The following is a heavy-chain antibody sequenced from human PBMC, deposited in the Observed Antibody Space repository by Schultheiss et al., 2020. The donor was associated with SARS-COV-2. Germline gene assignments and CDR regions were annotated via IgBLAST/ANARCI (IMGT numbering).Heavy chain of an antibody. Sequence: SETLSLTCTVSGGSISSYYWSWIRQPQGKGLEWIGYIYYSGSTNYNTSLKSRVTISVDTSKNQFSLKLSSVTAADTAVYYCARSSGRLWFGELSFSFDIWGQGTMVTVSS. J-gene: IGHJ3*02. CDR1: GGSISSYY. D-gene: IGHD3-10*01. V-gene: IGHV4-59*01. CDR2: IYYSGST. CDR3: ARSSGRLWFGELSFSFDI.